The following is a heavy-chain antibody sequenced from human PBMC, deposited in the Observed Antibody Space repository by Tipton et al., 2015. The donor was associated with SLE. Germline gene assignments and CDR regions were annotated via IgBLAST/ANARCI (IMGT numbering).Heavy chain of an antibody. J-gene: IGHJ3*01. D-gene: IGHD6-19*01. CDR3: VQISWVAVGSTHYACDV. CDR2: SRDRANSYTT. V-gene: IGHV3-72*01. CDR1: GFIFSDHY. Sequence: SLRLSCAASGFIFSDHYMDWVRQAPGKGLEWIGRSRDRANSYTTEYVASVKGRFTMSRDDSKKSLYLQMNSLKIEDTAMYYCVQISWVAVGSTHYACDVCGHGKMVPVSS.